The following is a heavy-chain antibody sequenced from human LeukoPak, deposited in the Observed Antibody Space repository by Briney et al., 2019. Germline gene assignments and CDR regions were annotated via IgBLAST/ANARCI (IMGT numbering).Heavy chain of an antibody. D-gene: IGHD3-10*01. V-gene: IGHV3-23*01. Sequence: PGGSLRLSCAASGFTLGAMSWLRQAPGKGLEWVSTIGDSGGSTYYADSVKGRFTNSRDNSKNTLYLQMNSLRAEDSAVYYCAKYRGFGDSYDSWGQGTLVTVSS. CDR1: GFTLGAM. CDR2: IGDSGGST. CDR3: AKYRGFGDSYDS. J-gene: IGHJ4*02.